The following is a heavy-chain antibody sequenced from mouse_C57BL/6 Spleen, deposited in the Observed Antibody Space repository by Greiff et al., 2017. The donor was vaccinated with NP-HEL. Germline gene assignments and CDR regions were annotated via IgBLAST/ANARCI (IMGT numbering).Heavy chain of an antibody. CDR3: TTFRFITTVVATPHWYFDV. Sequence: EVQLHQSGAELVRPGASVKLSCTASGFNIKDDYMHWVKQRPEQGLEWIGWIDPENGDTEYASKFQGKATITADTSSNTAYLQLSSLTSEDTAVYYCTTFRFITTVVATPHWYFDVWGTGTTVTVSS. CDR2: IDPENGDT. D-gene: IGHD1-1*01. J-gene: IGHJ1*03. CDR1: GFNIKDDY. V-gene: IGHV14-4*01.